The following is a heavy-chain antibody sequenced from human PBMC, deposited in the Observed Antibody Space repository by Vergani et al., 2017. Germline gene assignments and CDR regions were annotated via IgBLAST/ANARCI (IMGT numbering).Heavy chain of an antibody. V-gene: IGHV3-30*02. CDR3: AKDLGRGWGSYYYGMDV. D-gene: IGHD3-16*01. CDR2: IRYDGSNK. CDR1: GFTFSSYG. J-gene: IGHJ6*02. Sequence: HVQLVESGGGVVQPGGSLRLSCAASGFTFSSYGMHWVRQAPGKGLEWVAFIRYDGSNKYYADSVKGRFTISRDNSKNTLYLQMNSLRAEDTAVYYCAKDLGRGWGSYYYGMDVWGQGTTVTVSS.